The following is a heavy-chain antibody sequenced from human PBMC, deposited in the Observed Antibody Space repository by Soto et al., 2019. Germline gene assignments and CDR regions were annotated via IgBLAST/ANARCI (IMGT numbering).Heavy chain of an antibody. Sequence: QVQLVESGGGVVQPGRSLRLSCAASGFTFSSYGMHWVRQAPGKGLEWVAVISYDGSNKYYADSVKGRFTISRDNSKNTLYLQMNSLRAEDMAVYYCAKDRAVGATQLYFDYWGQGTLVTVSS. CDR1: GFTFSSYG. J-gene: IGHJ4*02. D-gene: IGHD1-26*01. CDR3: AKDRAVGATQLYFDY. V-gene: IGHV3-30*18. CDR2: ISYDGSNK.